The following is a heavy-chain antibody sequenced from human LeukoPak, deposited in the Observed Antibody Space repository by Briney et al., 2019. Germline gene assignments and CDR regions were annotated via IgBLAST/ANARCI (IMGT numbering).Heavy chain of an antibody. D-gene: IGHD3-3*01. J-gene: IGHJ4*02. CDR1: GFTFSSYE. CDR2: ISGSGSST. CDR3: ATDDRVVIAGYFDY. V-gene: IGHV3-23*01. Sequence: GGSLRLSCAASGFTFSSYEMNWVRQAPGKGLEWVSAISGSGSSTNYADSVKGRFTISRDNSKNTLYLQMNSLRAEDTAVYYCATDDRVVIAGYFDYWGQGTLVTVSS.